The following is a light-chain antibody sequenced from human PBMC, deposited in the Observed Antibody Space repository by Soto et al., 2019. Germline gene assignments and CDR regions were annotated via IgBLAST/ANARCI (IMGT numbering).Light chain of an antibody. J-gene: IGKJ1*01. V-gene: IGKV1-9*01. CDR2: AAS. CDR3: HQLSVSPWP. Sequence: DIQLTQSPSFLSASIGDRVTFTCRASQGISSFLAGYQHTPGKAPKLLIYAASNLQSGVQSRVSGGGSGREFTRTISSLQREDFATYYCHQLSVSPWPFGQANKVEIQ. CDR1: QGISSF.